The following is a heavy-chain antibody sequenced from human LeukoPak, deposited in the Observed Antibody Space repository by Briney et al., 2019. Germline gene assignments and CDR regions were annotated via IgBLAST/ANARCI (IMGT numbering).Heavy chain of an antibody. D-gene: IGHD4-17*01. CDR3: ARLDSGDYFFDY. J-gene: IGHJ4*02. CDR1: GGSISSGIYY. CDR2: VFYSGTT. V-gene: IGHV4-39*01. Sequence: KPSETLSLTCTVSGGSISSGIYYWGWIRQPPGKGLEWLGTVFYSGTTYYNPSLKSRVTISVDTSKNQFSLGLRSVTAADTAVYYCARLDSGDYFFDYWGQGTLVTVSS.